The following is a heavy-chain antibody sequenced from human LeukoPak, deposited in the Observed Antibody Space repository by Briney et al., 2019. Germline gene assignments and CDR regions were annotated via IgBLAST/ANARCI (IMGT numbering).Heavy chain of an antibody. CDR1: GFTFSSYS. V-gene: IGHV3-21*01. Sequence: GGSPRLSCAASGFTFSSYSMNWVRQAPGKGLEWVSSISSSSSYIYYADSVKGRFTISRDNAKNSLYLQMNSLRAEDTAVYYCAGKVGGYSYFDYWGQGTLVTVSS. D-gene: IGHD3-22*01. J-gene: IGHJ4*02. CDR3: AGKVGGYSYFDY. CDR2: ISSSSSYI.